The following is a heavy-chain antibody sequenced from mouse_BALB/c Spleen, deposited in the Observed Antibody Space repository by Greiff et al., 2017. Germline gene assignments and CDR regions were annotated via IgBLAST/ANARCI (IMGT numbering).Heavy chain of an antibody. Sequence: VESGGGLVQPGGSRKLSCAASGFTFSSFGMHWVRQAPEKGLEWVAYISSGSSTIYYADTVKGRFTISRDNPKNTLFLQMTSLRSEDTAMYYCARSGYYGSRRYAMDYWGQGTSVTVSS. D-gene: IGHD1-1*01. J-gene: IGHJ4*01. CDR2: ISSGSSTI. CDR1: GFTFSSFG. CDR3: ARSGYYGSRRYAMDY. V-gene: IGHV5-17*02.